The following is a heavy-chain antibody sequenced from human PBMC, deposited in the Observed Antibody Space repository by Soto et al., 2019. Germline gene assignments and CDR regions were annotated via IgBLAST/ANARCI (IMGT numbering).Heavy chain of an antibody. Sequence: EVRLVESGGGLVQPGGSLRLSCAASGFTFSSDWMTWVRQAPGKGLEWVANIRKDGSKTSYLDSVRGRFTISRDNAQSSLYLQMDSLRAEDTALYYCARYLSPGTSSLYFDAFDIWGQGTMVTVSS. V-gene: IGHV3-7*05. J-gene: IGHJ3*02. CDR3: ARYLSPGTSSLYFDAFDI. D-gene: IGHD6-13*01. CDR1: GFTFSSDW. CDR2: IRKDGSKT.